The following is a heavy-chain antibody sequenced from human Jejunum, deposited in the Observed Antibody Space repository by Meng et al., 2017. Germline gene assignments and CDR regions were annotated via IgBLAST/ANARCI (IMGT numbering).Heavy chain of an antibody. CDR3: EKIAGITPIVVNDDVDV. CDR2: ISPDGRSV. V-gene: IGHV3-74*03. D-gene: IGHD3-22*01. J-gene: IGHJ3*01. CDR1: GFMFSSHW. Sequence: GGSLRLSCAASGFMFSSHWMNWVRQGPGKGLVWVSRISPDGRSVTYADSVKGRFTVSRDNAKNTLYLQMNSLRAEDTAVYFCEKIAGITPIVVNDDVDVGGPGTTVTVSS.